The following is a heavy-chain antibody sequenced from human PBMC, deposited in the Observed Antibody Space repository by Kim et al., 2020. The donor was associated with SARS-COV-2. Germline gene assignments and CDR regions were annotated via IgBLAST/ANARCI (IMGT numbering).Heavy chain of an antibody. CDR2: INPSGGST. Sequence: ASVKVSCKASGYTFTSYYMHWVRQAPGQGLEWMGIINPSGGSTSYAQKFQGRVTITRDTSTSTVYMELSSLRSEDTAVYYCARDLVGCSGGSSYFRMDVWGQGTTVTVSS. D-gene: IGHD2-15*01. CDR3: ARDLVGCSGGSSYFRMDV. V-gene: IGHV1-46*01. J-gene: IGHJ6*01. CDR1: GYTFTSYY.